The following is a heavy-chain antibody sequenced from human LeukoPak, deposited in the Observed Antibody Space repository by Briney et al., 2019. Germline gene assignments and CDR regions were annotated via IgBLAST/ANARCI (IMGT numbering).Heavy chain of an antibody. CDR2: MNPNSGNT. V-gene: IGHV1-8*02. CDR3: ARGSKYYDFWSGYLTPDYYGMDV. D-gene: IGHD3-3*01. Sequence: ASEKVSCKASGYTFTSYDINWVRQATGQGLEWMGWMNPNSGNTGYAQKFQGRVTMTRNTSISTAYMELSSLRSEDTAVYYCARGSKYYDFWSGYLTPDYYGMDVWGQGTTVTVSS. CDR1: GYTFTSYD. J-gene: IGHJ6*02.